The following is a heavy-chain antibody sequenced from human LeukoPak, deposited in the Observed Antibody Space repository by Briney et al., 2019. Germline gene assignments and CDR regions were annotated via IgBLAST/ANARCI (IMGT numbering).Heavy chain of an antibody. Sequence: ASVTVSCKASGYTFTSYDINWVRQATGQGLEWMGWMNPNSGNTGYAQKFQGRVTMTRNTSISTAYMELSSLRSEDTAVYYCARFGGSSWYDYYYYMDVWGKGTTVTVSS. V-gene: IGHV1-8*01. J-gene: IGHJ6*03. CDR2: MNPNSGNT. D-gene: IGHD6-13*01. CDR1: GYTFTSYD. CDR3: ARFGGSSWYDYYYYMDV.